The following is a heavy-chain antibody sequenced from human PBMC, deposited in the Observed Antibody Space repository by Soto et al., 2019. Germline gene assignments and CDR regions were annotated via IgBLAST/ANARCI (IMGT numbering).Heavy chain of an antibody. V-gene: IGHV1-69*13. CDR3: ARVSSSGLAYYFDY. J-gene: IGHJ4*02. CDR1: VGTFSSYA. Sequence: ASVKVSCKASVGTFSSYAISWVRQAPGQGLEWMGGIIPIFGTANYAQKFQGRVTITADESTSTAYMELSSLRSEDTAVYYCARVSSSGLAYYFDYWGQGTLVTVSS. CDR2: IIPIFGTA. D-gene: IGHD6-19*01.